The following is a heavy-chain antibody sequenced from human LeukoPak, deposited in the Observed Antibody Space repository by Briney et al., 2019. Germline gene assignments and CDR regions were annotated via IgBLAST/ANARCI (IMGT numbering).Heavy chain of an antibody. D-gene: IGHD3-10*01. V-gene: IGHV3-21*01. J-gene: IGHJ5*02. CDR2: ISSTSSYI. Sequence: GGSLRLSCAASGFTFSGHWMSWVRQAPGKGLEWVSSISSTSSYIYYADSLKGRFTISRDNAENSLYLQMDSLRAEDTAVYYCVKGSGSYYYNWFDPWGQGTLVTVSS. CDR1: GFTFSGHW. CDR3: VKGSGSYYYNWFDP.